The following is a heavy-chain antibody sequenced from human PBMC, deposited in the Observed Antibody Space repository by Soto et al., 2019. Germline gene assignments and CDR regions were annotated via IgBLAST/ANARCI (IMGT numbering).Heavy chain of an antibody. CDR1: GGSICSVGYS. Sequence: QLQLQESGSGLEKPSQTLSLTCAVSGGSICSVGYSWSWIRQPPGKGLEWIGYIYHSGSTYYNPSLKSRVTISVDRSKNQFSLKLSSVTAADTAVYYCARGQVVAAQHWGQGTLVTVSS. V-gene: IGHV4-30-2*01. J-gene: IGHJ4*02. CDR3: ARGQVVAAQH. CDR2: IYHSGST. D-gene: IGHD2-15*01.